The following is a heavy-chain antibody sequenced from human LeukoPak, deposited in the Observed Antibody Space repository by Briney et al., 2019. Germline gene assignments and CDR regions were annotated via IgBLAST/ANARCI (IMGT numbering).Heavy chain of an antibody. CDR3: ARDRTVITVAGTIDY. D-gene: IGHD6-19*01. Sequence: SEGSLRLSCAASDFTFSSYAMHWVRQAPGKGLEWVAIISHDVSNKWYADSVKGRFTISRDNSKNTMYLQMNSLRAEDTAIYYCARDRTVITVAGTIDYWGQGTLVTVSS. CDR1: DFTFSSYA. CDR2: ISHDVSNK. V-gene: IGHV3-30-3*01. J-gene: IGHJ4*02.